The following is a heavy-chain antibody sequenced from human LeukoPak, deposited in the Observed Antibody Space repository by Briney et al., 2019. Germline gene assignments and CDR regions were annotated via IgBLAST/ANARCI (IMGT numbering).Heavy chain of an antibody. V-gene: IGHV4-34*01. Sequence: SETLSLTCAVYGGSFSGYYWSWIRQPPGKGLELIGEINHSGSTNYNPSLKSRVTISVDTSKNQFSLKLSSVTAADTAVYYCARLISITGTNRFDPWGQGTLVTVSS. D-gene: IGHD1-20*01. J-gene: IGHJ5*02. CDR3: ARLISITGTNRFDP. CDR2: INHSGST. CDR1: GGSFSGYY.